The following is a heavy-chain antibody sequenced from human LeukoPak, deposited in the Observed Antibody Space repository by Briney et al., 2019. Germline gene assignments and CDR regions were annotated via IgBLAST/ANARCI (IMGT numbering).Heavy chain of an antibody. V-gene: IGHV4-59*12. D-gene: IGHD3-22*01. Sequence: KPSETLSLTCTVSGGSISSYYWSWIRQPPGKGLEWIGYIYYSGSTNYNPSLKSRVTISVDTSKNQFSLKLSSVTAADTAVYYCAREIRYYYDSSGYYLFDYWGQGTLVTVSS. CDR3: AREIRYYYDSSGYYLFDY. CDR2: IYYSGST. CDR1: GGSISSYY. J-gene: IGHJ4*02.